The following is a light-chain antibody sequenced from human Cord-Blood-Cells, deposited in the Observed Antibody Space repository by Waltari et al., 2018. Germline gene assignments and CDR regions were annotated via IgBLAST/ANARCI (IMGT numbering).Light chain of an antibody. Sequence: QSALTQPASVSGSPGQSITISCTGTSSDAGSYNLVSWYQQHPGKAPKLMIYEGSKRPSGVSNRFSGSKSGNTASLTISGLQAEDEADYYCCSYAGSSTLRVVFGGGTKLTVL. V-gene: IGLV2-23*01. CDR3: CSYAGSSTLRVV. CDR2: EGS. CDR1: SSDAGSYNL. J-gene: IGLJ2*01.